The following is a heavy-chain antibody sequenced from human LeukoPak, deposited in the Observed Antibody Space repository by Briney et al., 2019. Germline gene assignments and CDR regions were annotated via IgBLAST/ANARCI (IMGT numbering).Heavy chain of an antibody. V-gene: IGHV3-30*18. D-gene: IGHD4-23*01. CDR3: AKVPVTTGVRG. Sequence: PGRSLRLPCAASGFTFSSYGMHWVRQAPGKGLEWVAVISYDGSNKYYADSVKGRFTISRDNSKNTLYLQMNRLRAEDTAVYYCAKVPVTTGVRGWGQGTLVTVSS. CDR1: GFTFSSYG. J-gene: IGHJ4*02. CDR2: ISYDGSNK.